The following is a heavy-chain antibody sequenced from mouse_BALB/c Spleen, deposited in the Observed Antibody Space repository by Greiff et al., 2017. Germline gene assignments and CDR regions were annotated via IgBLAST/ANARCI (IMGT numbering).Heavy chain of an antibody. CDR2: IYPGNVNT. V-gene: IGHV1S56*01. CDR1: GYTFTSYY. Sequence: VQLQQSGPELVKPGASVRISCKASGYTFTSYYIHWVKQRPGQGLEWIGWIYPGNVNTKYNEKFKGKATLTADKSSSTAYMQLSSLTSEDSAVYFCARSDGYYNFDYWGQGTTLTVSS. J-gene: IGHJ2*01. D-gene: IGHD2-3*01. CDR3: ARSDGYYNFDY.